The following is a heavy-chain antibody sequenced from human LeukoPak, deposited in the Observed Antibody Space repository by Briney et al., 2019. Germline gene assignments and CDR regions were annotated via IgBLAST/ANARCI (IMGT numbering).Heavy chain of an antibody. V-gene: IGHV3-21*01. CDR3: ARVRGVTTFDP. D-gene: IGHD4-17*01. CDR2: ISSSSSYI. J-gene: IGHJ5*02. Sequence: GGSLRLSCAASGFTFSSYSMNWVRQAPGKGLEWVSSISSSSSYIYYADSVKGRFTISRDNAKSSLYLQMNSLRAEDTAVYYCARVRGVTTFDPWGQGTLVTVSS. CDR1: GFTFSSYS.